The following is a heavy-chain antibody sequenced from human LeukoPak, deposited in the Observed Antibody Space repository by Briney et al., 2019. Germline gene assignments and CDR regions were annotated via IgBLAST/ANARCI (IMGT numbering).Heavy chain of an antibody. CDR3: ARGGYSFDY. CDR2: LHPDGSER. D-gene: IGHD5-12*01. CDR1: GFTFTQYW. J-gene: IGHJ4*02. V-gene: IGHV3-7*01. Sequence: GGSLRLSCVASGFTFTQYWMTWVRQAPGKGLEWVARLHPDGSERNYVGSVEGRFTVFGDNAKRSLFLEMHSLRVEDTSVYYCARGGYSFDYLGQGTLVTVPS.